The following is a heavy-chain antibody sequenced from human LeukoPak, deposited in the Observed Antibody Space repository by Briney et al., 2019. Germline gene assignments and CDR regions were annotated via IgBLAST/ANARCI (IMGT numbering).Heavy chain of an antibody. D-gene: IGHD6-13*01. CDR2: IYYSGST. CDR1: GGSISSYY. J-gene: IGHJ4*02. CDR3: ARESPPGPGIVAAVEGGEFDY. Sequence: KPSETLSLTCTVSGGSISSYYWSWIRQPPGKGLEWIGYIYYSGSTNYNPSLKSRVTISVDTSKNQFSLKLSSVTAADTAVYYFARESPPGPGIVAAVEGGEFDYWGQGTLVTASS. V-gene: IGHV4-59*01.